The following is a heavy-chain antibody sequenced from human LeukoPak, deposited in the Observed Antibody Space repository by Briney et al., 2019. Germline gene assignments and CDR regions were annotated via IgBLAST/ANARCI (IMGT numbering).Heavy chain of an antibody. Sequence: PSETLSLTCAVYGGSFSGYYWSWIRQPPGKGLEWIGYIYHSGSTNYNPSLKSRVTISADTSKGQFSLKLASVTAADTAVYYCATGYSSTWYYFDYWGQGTLVTVSS. V-gene: IGHV4-59*01. CDR2: IYHSGST. D-gene: IGHD6-13*01. CDR1: GGSFSGYY. J-gene: IGHJ4*02. CDR3: ATGYSSTWYYFDY.